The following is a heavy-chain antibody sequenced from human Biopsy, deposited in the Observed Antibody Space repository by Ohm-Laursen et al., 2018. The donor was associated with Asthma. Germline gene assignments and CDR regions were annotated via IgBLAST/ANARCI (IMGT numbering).Heavy chain of an antibody. Sequence: TLSLTCNVSGYSISNGGYYWTWVRQRPGKGLEWIGNIYHRGNTKYNPSLKSRLSFSVDTSKNQFSLKLSSVTAADTAIYFRARDYYDFWNRSVYTYFGMDVWGRGTTVVVSS. V-gene: IGHV4-31*03. J-gene: IGHJ6*02. D-gene: IGHD3-3*01. CDR1: GYSISNGGYY. CDR3: ARDYYDFWNRSVYTYFGMDV. CDR2: IYHRGNT.